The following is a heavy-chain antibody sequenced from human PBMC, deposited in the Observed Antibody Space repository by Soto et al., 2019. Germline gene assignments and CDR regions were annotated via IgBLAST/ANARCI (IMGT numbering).Heavy chain of an antibody. CDR2: IYYSGST. J-gene: IGHJ4*02. V-gene: IGHV4-59*01. Sequence: SETLSLTCTVSGGSISSYYWSWIRQPPGKGLEWIGYIYYSGSTNYNPSLRSRVTISVDTSKNQFSLKLSSVTAADTAVYYCARDLDYWGQGTLVTVSS. CDR3: ARDLDY. CDR1: GGSISSYY.